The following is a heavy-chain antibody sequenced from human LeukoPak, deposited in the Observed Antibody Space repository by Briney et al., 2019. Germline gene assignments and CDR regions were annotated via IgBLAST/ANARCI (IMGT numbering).Heavy chain of an antibody. CDR2: ISGSGGST. Sequence: GGSLRLSCAASGFTFSSYAMSWVRRAPGKGLEWVSAISGSGGSTYYADSVKGRFTISRDNSKNTLYLQMNSLRAEDTAVYYCAKDLGAYSSSWWGQGTLVTVSS. CDR1: GFTFSSYA. CDR3: AKDLGAYSSSW. V-gene: IGHV3-23*01. D-gene: IGHD6-13*01. J-gene: IGHJ4*02.